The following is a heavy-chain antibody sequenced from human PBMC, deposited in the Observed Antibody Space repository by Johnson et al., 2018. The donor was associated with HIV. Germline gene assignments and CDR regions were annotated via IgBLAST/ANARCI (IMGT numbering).Heavy chain of an antibody. CDR1: AFIVSSNY. J-gene: IGHJ3*02. V-gene: IGHV3-53*01. CDR3: AKSKLQFLAPDAFDI. D-gene: IGHD5-24*01. Sequence: VQLVESGGGLVQPGGSLGLSCAASAFIVSSNYMTWVRQAPGKGLEWVSTIYSGGNTYYADSVKGRFTISRDSSKNTLYLQIDTLKAEDTAIYYCAKSKLQFLAPDAFDIWGQGTMVTVSS. CDR2: IYSGGNT.